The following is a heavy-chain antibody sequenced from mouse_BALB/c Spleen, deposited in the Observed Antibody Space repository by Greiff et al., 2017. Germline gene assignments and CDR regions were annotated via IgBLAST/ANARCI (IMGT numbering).Heavy chain of an antibody. CDR2: INSNGGST. D-gene: IGHD3-1*01. J-gene: IGHJ4*01. CDR3: TRDRDDYAMDY. Sequence: EVKLVESGGGLVQPGGSLKLSCVASGFTFSSYGMSWVRQTPDKRLELVATINSNGGSTYYPDSVKGRFTISRDNAKNTLYLQMSSLKSEDTAMYYCTRDRDDYAMDYWGQGTSVTVSS. CDR1: GFTFSSYG. V-gene: IGHV5-6-3*01.